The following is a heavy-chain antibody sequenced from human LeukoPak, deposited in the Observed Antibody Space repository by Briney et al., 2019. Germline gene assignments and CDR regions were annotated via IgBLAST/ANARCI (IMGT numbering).Heavy chain of an antibody. CDR2: IYTSGST. D-gene: IGHD5-18*01. CDR1: GGSISSYY. Sequence: PSETLSLTCTVSGGSISSYYWSWIRQPAGKGLEWIGRIYTSGSTNYNPSLKSRVTMSVDTSKNQFSLKLSSVTAADTAVYYCARVRDSYGYWRGTYTPDDNWFDPWGQGTLVTVSS. V-gene: IGHV4-4*07. J-gene: IGHJ5*02. CDR3: ARVRDSYGYWRGTYTPDDNWFDP.